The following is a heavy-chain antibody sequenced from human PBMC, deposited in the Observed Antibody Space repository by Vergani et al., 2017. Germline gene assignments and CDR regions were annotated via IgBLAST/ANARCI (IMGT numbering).Heavy chain of an antibody. V-gene: IGHV3-9*01. J-gene: IGHJ3*02. CDR1: GFSFDDYG. Sequence: EVQLVESGGGLVQPGRSLRLSCAASGFSFDDYGMHWVRQAPGKGLEWVSGISRNSGSIGYADSVKGRFTISRDNARNSLWLQMNSLRAEDTAVYYCAKDTRSGTATEPDAFDIWGQGTMVTVSS. CDR2: ISRNSGSI. CDR3: AKDTRSGTATEPDAFDI. D-gene: IGHD1-7*01.